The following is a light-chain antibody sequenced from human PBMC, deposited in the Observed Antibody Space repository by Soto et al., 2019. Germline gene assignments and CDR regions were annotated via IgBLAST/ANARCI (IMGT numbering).Light chain of an antibody. J-gene: IGLJ1*01. CDR1: SSDVGGLNY. V-gene: IGLV2-14*03. CDR2: DVT. Sequence: QSALTQPASVSGSPGQSITISCTGTSSDVGGLNYVSWYQQHPVKAPKLMIYDVTNRPSCVSYRFSGYKSGTTASLTISGVQAEDEAEYYCNSYTSSGTYVFGTGTKVTVL. CDR3: NSYTSSGTYV.